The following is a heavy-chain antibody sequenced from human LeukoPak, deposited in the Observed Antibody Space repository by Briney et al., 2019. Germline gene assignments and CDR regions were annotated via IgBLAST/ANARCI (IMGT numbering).Heavy chain of an antibody. Sequence: GESLKISCKGSGYLFTSYWIAWVRQMPGKGLEWMGIIYPADSDTRYSPSFQGQVTISADKSISTAFLRWTSLKASDTAIYYCARGRGTGSPIGPRYFDLWGHGTLVTVSS. V-gene: IGHV5-51*01. CDR1: GYLFTSYW. J-gene: IGHJ2*01. D-gene: IGHD3-10*01. CDR3: ARGRGTGSPIGPRYFDL. CDR2: IYPADSDT.